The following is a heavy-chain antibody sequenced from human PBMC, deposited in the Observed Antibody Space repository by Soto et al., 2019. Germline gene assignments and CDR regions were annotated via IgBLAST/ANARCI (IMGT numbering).Heavy chain of an antibody. Sequence: QVQLVQSGAEVKKPGASVRVSCKASGDGFSNYGFSWVRQAPGQGLEWMGWISAYDGQTNYTKKFQGTATMTANTSSSTDYIELRSLRPDDTAVYYCARVWYYDSSGYYAFDSWGLGTLVTVSS. CDR3: ARVWYYDSSGYYAFDS. CDR2: ISAYDGQT. J-gene: IGHJ4*02. D-gene: IGHD3-22*01. V-gene: IGHV1-18*01. CDR1: GDGFSNYG.